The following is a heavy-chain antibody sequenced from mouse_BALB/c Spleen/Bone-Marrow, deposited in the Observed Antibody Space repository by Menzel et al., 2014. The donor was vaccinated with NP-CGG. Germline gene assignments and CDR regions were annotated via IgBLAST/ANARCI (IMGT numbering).Heavy chain of an antibody. J-gene: IGHJ2*01. CDR1: GFSLTVYG. Sequence: VQLQQSGPGLVAPSQSLSITCTVSGFSLTVYGVNWVRQPPGKGLEWLGMIWGDGITDYNSAFKSRLSISKDDSKSQVFLKMNSLQTDDTAKYYCAREGNYFDYWGRGTTLTVSP. CDR3: AREGNYFDY. CDR2: IWGDGIT. V-gene: IGHV2-6-7*01.